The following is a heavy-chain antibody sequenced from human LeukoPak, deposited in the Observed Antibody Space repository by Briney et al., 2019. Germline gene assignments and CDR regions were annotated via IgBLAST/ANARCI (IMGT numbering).Heavy chain of an antibody. CDR3: ARVNHQLLVFDY. J-gene: IGHJ4*02. D-gene: IGHD2-2*01. CDR2: ISGYSGNT. CDR1: GYTFTSYS. V-gene: IGHV1-18*01. Sequence: GASVKVSCKASGYTFTSYSITWVRQAPGQGLEWMGWISGYSGNTNYAQKLQDRVTMTTDTSTRTAYMELRSLRSDDAAVYYCARVNHQLLVFDYWGQGTLVTVSS.